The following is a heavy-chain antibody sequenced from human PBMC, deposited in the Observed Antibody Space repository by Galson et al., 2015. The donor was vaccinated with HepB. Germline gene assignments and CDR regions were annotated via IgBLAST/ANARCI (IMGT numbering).Heavy chain of an antibody. CDR1: GYNFPNYW. CDR2: IHPGESDT. D-gene: IGHD1-26*01. J-gene: IGHJ4*02. Sequence: QSGAEVKKPGQSLKISCQTSGYNFPNYWIGWVRLVPGKGLEWMGIIHPGESDTNFSPSFQDQVTISADKSINTAYLQWSSLKVSDTAMYFCARLGGIEGATPENFDSWGQGTLVTVSS. V-gene: IGHV5-51*01. CDR3: ARLGGIEGATPENFDS.